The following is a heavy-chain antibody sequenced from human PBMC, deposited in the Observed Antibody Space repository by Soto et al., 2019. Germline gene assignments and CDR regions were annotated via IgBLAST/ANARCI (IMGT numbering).Heavy chain of an antibody. Sequence: GGSLRLSCATSGFTFSTYWMGWVRQAPGRGPEWVATIRQDGSDKYYVDSVKGRFTISRDKAKNSLFLQINSLRAEDTAVYYCVRYCSGDGCYPYRYYYYMDVWGKGATVTVSS. CDR2: IRQDGSDK. CDR1: GFTFSTYW. V-gene: IGHV3-7*01. D-gene: IGHD2-15*01. CDR3: VRYCSGDGCYPYRYYYYMDV. J-gene: IGHJ6*03.